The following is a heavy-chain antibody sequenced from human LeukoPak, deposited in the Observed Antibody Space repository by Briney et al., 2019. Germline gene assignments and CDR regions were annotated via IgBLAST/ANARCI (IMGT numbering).Heavy chain of an antibody. V-gene: IGHV1-3*01. D-gene: IGHD6-13*01. J-gene: IGHJ4*02. CDR2: INAGNGNT. Sequence: ASVKVSCKASGYTFTSYAMHWVRQAPGQRLEWMGWINAGNGNTKYSRKFQGRVTITRDTSASTAYMELSSLRSEDTAVYYCARRSSSHPADYWGQGTLVTVSS. CDR1: GYTFTSYA. CDR3: ARRSSSHPADY.